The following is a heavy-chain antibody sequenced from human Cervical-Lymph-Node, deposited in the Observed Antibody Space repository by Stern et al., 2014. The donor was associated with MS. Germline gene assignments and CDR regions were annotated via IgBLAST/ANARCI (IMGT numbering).Heavy chain of an antibody. CDR3: ARMGGAGRCSGGSCYSKELGY. CDR1: GYTFTGYY. D-gene: IGHD2-15*01. J-gene: IGHJ4*02. Sequence: QVQLVQSGAEVKKPGASVKVSCKASGYTFTGYYMHWVRQAPGQGLEWMGWINPNSGGTNYAQKFQGRVTMTRDTSISTAYMELSRLRSDDTAVYYCARMGGAGRCSGGSCYSKELGYWGQGTLVTVSS. CDR2: INPNSGGT. V-gene: IGHV1-2*02.